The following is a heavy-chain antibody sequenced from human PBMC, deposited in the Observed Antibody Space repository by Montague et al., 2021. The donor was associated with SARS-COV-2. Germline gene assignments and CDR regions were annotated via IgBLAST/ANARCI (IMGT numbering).Heavy chain of an antibody. J-gene: IGHJ5*02. Sequence: KPSVKSRVTISVDTSKNQFSLKLNSVTAADTAVYYCARGGGSCSRGSCYYGFDPWGQGPLVTVSS. D-gene: IGHD2-15*01. CDR3: ARGGGSCSRGSCYYGFDP. V-gene: IGHV4-59*09.